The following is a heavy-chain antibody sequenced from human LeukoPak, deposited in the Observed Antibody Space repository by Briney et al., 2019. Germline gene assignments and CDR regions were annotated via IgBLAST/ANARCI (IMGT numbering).Heavy chain of an antibody. CDR2: ISAYNGNT. CDR3: ARDGLYCSSTSCYANYYYYGMDV. J-gene: IGHJ6*02. V-gene: IGHV1-18*01. Sequence: WASVKVSCKASGYTFTSYGISWVRQAPGQGLEWMGWISAYNGNTNYAQKLQGRVTMTTDTSTSTAYMELRSLRSDDTAVYYCARDGLYCSSTSCYANYYYYGMDVWGQGTTVTVSS. CDR1: GYTFTSYG. D-gene: IGHD2-2*01.